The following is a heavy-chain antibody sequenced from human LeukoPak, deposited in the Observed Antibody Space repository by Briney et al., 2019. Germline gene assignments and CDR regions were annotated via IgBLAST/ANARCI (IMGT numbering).Heavy chain of an antibody. CDR3: ARRQGGGFTPWQPFDP. V-gene: IGHV4-39*01. J-gene: IGHJ5*02. CDR2: IYYSGST. Sequence: PSETLSLTCTVSGGSISSSSYYWGWIRQPPGKGLEWIGSIYYSGSTYYNPSLKSRVTISVDTSNNQFSLKLSSVTAADTAVYYCARRQGGGFTPWQPFDPWGQGTLVTVSS. CDR1: GGSISSSSYY. D-gene: IGHD3-10*01.